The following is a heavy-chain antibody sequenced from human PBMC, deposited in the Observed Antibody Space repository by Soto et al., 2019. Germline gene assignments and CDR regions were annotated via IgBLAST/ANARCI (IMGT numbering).Heavy chain of an antibody. CDR2: IYYSGST. CDR3: ATLGFGNSNYYYYGMDV. V-gene: IGHV4-59*01. Sequence: SETLSLTCTVSGGSINSSYWSWIRQPPGKGLEWIGYIYYSGSTNYNPSLKSRVTISVDTSKNHFSLKLSSVTAADTAVYYCATLGFGNSNYYYYGMDVWGQGTTVTVSS. D-gene: IGHD3-10*01. J-gene: IGHJ6*02. CDR1: GGSINSSY.